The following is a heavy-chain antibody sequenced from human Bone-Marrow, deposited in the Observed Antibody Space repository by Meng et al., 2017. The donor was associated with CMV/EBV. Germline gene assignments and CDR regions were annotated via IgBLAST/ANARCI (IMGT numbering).Heavy chain of an antibody. J-gene: IGHJ4*02. D-gene: IGHD6-6*01. CDR3: ARLLTSSSEGDY. CDR1: GGTFSRYA. CDR2: IIPIFGTA. V-gene: IGHV1-69*05. Sequence: CKASGGTFSRYAISWVRQAPGQGLEWLGGIIPIFGTANYAQKFQGRVTITTDESTSTAYMELSSLRSEDTAVYYCARLLTSSSEGDYWGQGTLVTVSS.